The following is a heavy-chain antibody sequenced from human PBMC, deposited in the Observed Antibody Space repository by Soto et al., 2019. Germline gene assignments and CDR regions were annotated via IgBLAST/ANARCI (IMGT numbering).Heavy chain of an antibody. V-gene: IGHV4-31*03. CDR3: ARVNIVDSSEFDP. Sequence: LSLPCTVSGVSISSGGYYWSWIRHHPGKGLEWIGYIYYSGSTYYNPSLKSRVTISVDTSKNQFSLKLSSVTAADTAVYYCARVNIVDSSEFDPWGQGTLVTVSS. D-gene: IGHD3-16*02. CDR1: GVSISSGGYY. CDR2: IYYSGST. J-gene: IGHJ5*02.